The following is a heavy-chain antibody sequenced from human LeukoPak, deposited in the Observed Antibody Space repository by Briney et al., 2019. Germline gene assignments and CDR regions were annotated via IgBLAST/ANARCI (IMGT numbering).Heavy chain of an antibody. Sequence: SETLSLTCTVSGDSISSYYWSWIRQPPGKGLEWIGYVYYSGSTNYNPSLKSRVTISVDTSRNQFSLKLSSVTAADTAVYYCARLRSHCGGGSCYYRDFDYWGQGTLVTVSS. V-gene: IGHV4-59*08. CDR2: VYYSGST. J-gene: IGHJ4*02. D-gene: IGHD2-15*01. CDR1: GDSISSYY. CDR3: ARLRSHCGGGSCYYRDFDY.